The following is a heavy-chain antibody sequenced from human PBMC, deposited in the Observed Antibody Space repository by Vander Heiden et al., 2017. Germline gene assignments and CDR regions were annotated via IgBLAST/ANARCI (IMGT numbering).Heavy chain of an antibody. CDR3: AKLSTGYYGSGSTDY. CDR1: GFTFDDYD. V-gene: IGHV3-9*01. Sequence: EVQLVESGGGLVQPGRSLRLSCAASGFTFDDYDMHWVRQGPGKGLEWVSGISWNSGSIGYADSVKGRFTISRDNAKNSLYLQMNSLRAEDTALYYCAKLSTGYYGSGSTDYWGQGTLVTVSS. D-gene: IGHD3-10*01. J-gene: IGHJ4*02. CDR2: ISWNSGSI.